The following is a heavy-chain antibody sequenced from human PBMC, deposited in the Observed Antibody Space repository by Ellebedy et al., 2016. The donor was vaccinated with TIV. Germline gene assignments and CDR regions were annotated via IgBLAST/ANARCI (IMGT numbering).Heavy chain of an antibody. CDR1: GCSISTYS. CDR3: AKRPCDILTGWGAFDI. Sequence: SETLSLTCPVSGCSISTYSWSWIRQPPGKGLEWMGSVYHSGSTNYNPSPESQVTISLDTSKNQFSLKLSSITAADTAVYYCAKRPCDILTGWGAFDIWGQGTMVTVSS. CDR2: VYHSGST. J-gene: IGHJ3*02. V-gene: IGHV4-59*01. D-gene: IGHD3-9*01.